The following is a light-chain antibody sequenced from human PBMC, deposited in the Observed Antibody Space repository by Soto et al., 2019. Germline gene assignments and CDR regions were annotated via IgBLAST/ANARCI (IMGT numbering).Light chain of an antibody. CDR2: KDN. J-gene: IGLJ2*01. Sequence: SYELTQPPSVSVSPGQTARITCSGDALPKQYAYWYQQKPGQDPVLVIYKDNERHSGIPERFSGSSSGTTVTLTITEVQAADEADYFFQSADSSGAFLVFGGGTKLTVL. CDR3: QSADSSGAFLV. V-gene: IGLV3-25*02. CDR1: ALPKQY.